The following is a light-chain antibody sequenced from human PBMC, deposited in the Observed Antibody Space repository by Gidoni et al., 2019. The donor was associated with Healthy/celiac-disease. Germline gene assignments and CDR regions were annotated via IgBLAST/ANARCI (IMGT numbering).Light chain of an antibody. Sequence: QAVLTQAPSVSGAPGQRVTISFTGSRSNIGAGYDVHWYQLLPGTAPKLLIYGNRNRPSGVPDRFSGSKSANSASLAITGLQSEDEADYYCQSYDSSLSGSVFGGGTKLTVL. J-gene: IGLJ3*02. CDR3: QSYDSSLSGSV. V-gene: IGLV1-40*01. CDR2: GNR. CDR1: RSNIGAGYD.